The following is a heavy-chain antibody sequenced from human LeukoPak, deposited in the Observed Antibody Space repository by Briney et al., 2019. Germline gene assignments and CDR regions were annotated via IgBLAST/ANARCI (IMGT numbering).Heavy chain of an antibody. CDR3: ARESAGTAFDI. Sequence: GGSLRLSCAASGFTVSSNYMGWVRQAPGKGLEWVSVIYSGGSTYYADSVKGRFTISRDNSKNTLYLQMNSLRAEDTAVYYCARESAGTAFDIWARRTMVTVSS. CDR2: IYSGGST. J-gene: IGHJ3*02. D-gene: IGHD6-19*01. V-gene: IGHV3-53*01. CDR1: GFTVSSNY.